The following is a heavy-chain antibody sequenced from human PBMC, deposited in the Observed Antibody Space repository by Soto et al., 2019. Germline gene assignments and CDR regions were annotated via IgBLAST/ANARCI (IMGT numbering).Heavy chain of an antibody. CDR3: ASPYSGSWYDYYYYGMDV. D-gene: IGHD6-13*01. V-gene: IGHV4-39*01. Sequence: SETLSLTCTVSGGSISSSSYYWGWIRQPPGKGLEWIGSIYYSGSTYYNPSLKSRVTISVDTSKNQFSLKLSSVTAADTAVYYCASPYSGSWYDYYYYGMDVWGQGTTVTVSS. CDR1: GGSISSSSYY. J-gene: IGHJ6*02. CDR2: IYYSGST.